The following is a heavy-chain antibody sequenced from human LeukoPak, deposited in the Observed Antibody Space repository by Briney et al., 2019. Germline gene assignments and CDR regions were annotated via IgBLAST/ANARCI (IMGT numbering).Heavy chain of an antibody. V-gene: IGHV1-69*05. J-gene: IGHJ3*02. CDR3: ARVTIAVTGIGAFDI. CDR1: GGTFSSYA. Sequence: SVKVSCKASGGTFSSYAISWVRQAPGQGLEWMGGIIPIFGTANYTQKFQGRVTITTDESTSTAYMELSSLRSEDTAVYYCARVTIAVTGIGAFDIWGQGTMVTVSS. D-gene: IGHD6-19*01. CDR2: IIPIFGTA.